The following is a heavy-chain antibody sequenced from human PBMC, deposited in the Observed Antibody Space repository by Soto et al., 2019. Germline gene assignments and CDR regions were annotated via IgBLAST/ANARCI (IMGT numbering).Heavy chain of an antibody. J-gene: IGHJ4*02. CDR3: ARGNSPVNVY. Sequence: GGSLRLSCAASGFSFSNSEMNWVRQAPGKGLEWISYITSTGTTTYYADSVKGRFTISRDNAKNSLYLQMNSLRAEDTAVYYCARGNSPVNVYWGQGTLVTVS. D-gene: IGHD3-16*02. CDR2: ITSTGTTT. CDR1: GFSFSNSE. V-gene: IGHV3-48*03.